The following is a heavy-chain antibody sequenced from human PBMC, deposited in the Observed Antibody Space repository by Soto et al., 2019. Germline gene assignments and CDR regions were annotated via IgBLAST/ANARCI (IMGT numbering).Heavy chain of an antibody. Sequence: SETLSLTCTVSGGSISSSSYYWGWIRQPPGKGLEWIGSIYYSGSTYYNPSLKSRVTISVDTSKNEFSLKLSSATAADTAVYNCARGPDILTVFRYYFDYWGQGTLVTVSS. J-gene: IGHJ4*02. CDR2: IYYSGST. V-gene: IGHV4-39*01. CDR1: GGSISSSSYY. CDR3: ARGPDILTVFRYYFDY. D-gene: IGHD3-9*01.